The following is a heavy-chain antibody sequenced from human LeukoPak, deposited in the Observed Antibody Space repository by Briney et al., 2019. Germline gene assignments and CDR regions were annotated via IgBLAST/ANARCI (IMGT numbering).Heavy chain of an antibody. CDR1: GGSFSGYY. D-gene: IGHD6-6*01. Sequence: SETLSLTCAVYGGSFSGYYWSWIRQPPGKGLEWIGEINHSGSTNYNPSLKSRVTISVDTSKNQFSLKLSSVTAADTAVYYCARTSITARIFDYWGQGTLVTVSS. CDR3: ARTSITARIFDY. J-gene: IGHJ4*02. V-gene: IGHV4-34*01. CDR2: INHSGST.